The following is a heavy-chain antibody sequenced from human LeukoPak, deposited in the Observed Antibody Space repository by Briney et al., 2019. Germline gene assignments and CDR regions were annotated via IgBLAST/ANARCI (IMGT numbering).Heavy chain of an antibody. D-gene: IGHD5-24*01. J-gene: IGHJ6*03. CDR3: ARGPPRDGYNTYYCYYMDV. Sequence: GGSLRLSCAASGFTFSSYSMNWVRQAPGKGLEWVSSISSSGSYIYYADSVKGRFTISRANAKNSLYMQMNSLRAEDTGVYYCARGPPRDGYNTYYCYYMDVWGKVTTVTFSS. CDR2: ISSSGSYI. CDR1: GFTFSSYS. V-gene: IGHV3-21*01.